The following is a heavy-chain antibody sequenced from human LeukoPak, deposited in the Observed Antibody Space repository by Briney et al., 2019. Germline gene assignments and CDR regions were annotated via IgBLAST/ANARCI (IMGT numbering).Heavy chain of an antibody. V-gene: IGHV3-23*01. CDR2: ISGSGGSI. CDR3: AKADIVVVVAAINWFDP. CDR1: GFAFSSYA. J-gene: IGHJ5*02. D-gene: IGHD2-15*01. Sequence: PGGSLRLSCAASGFAFSSYAMSWVRQAPGKGLEWVSAISGSGGSIYYADSVKGRFTISRDNSKNTLYLQMDSLRAEDTAVYYCAKADIVVVVAAINWFDPWGQGTLVTVSS.